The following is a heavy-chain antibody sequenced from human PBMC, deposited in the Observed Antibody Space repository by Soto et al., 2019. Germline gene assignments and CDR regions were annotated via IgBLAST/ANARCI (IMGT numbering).Heavy chain of an antibody. CDR3: AREIGYNYGPFDY. Sequence: PGRSLRLSCAASGFTFSDYYMSWIRQAPGKGLEWVSYISSSGSTVYYADSVKGRFTISRDNAKNSLYLQMNSLRAEDTAVYYCAREIGYNYGPFDYWGQGTLVTVSS. D-gene: IGHD5-18*01. V-gene: IGHV3-11*01. J-gene: IGHJ4*02. CDR2: ISSSGSTV. CDR1: GFTFSDYY.